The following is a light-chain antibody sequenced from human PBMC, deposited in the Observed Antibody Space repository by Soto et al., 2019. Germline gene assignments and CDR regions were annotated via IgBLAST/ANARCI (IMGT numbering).Light chain of an antibody. Sequence: ETMLPPPPGALSLSPAARATLSCRASQSVSSYLAWYQQKPGQAPRLLIYDASNRATGIPARFSGSGSGTDFSLTISSLEPEDFAIYYCQQRTNWPRVTFGQGTKVDIK. CDR2: DAS. V-gene: IGKV3-11*01. CDR1: QSVSSY. J-gene: IGKJ1*01. CDR3: QQRTNWPRVT.